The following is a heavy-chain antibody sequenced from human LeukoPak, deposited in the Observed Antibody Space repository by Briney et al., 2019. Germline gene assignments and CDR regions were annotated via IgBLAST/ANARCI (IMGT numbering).Heavy chain of an antibody. CDR2: INHSGST. J-gene: IGHJ4*02. V-gene: IGHV4-34*01. CDR1: GGSFSGYY. CDR3: ARGRRGDY. Sequence: NPSETLSLTCAVYGGSFSGYYWSWIRQPLGKGLEWIGEINHSGSTNYNPSLKSRVTISVDTSKNQFSLKLSSVTAADTAVYYCARGRRGDYWGQGTLVTVSS.